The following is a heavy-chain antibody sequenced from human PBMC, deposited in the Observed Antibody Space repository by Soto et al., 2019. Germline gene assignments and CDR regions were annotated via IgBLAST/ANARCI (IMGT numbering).Heavy chain of an antibody. Sequence: VASGKVSCKASGGTFSSSAISWVRQAPGQGLEWMGGIIPLFGTANYAQKFQGRVTITADVSTSTAYMVLSSLRSEDTAVYFCAGGVVVAANNWFDPWGQGTLVTVSS. CDR3: AGGVVVAANNWFDP. CDR2: IIPLFGTA. J-gene: IGHJ5*02. D-gene: IGHD2-15*01. CDR1: GGTFSSSA. V-gene: IGHV1-69*13.